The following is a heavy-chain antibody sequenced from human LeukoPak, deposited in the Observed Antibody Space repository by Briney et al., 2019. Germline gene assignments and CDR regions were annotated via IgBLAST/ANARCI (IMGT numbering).Heavy chain of an antibody. J-gene: IGHJ4*02. V-gene: IGHV3-21*01. CDR3: ARGPIGGVFKFDY. CDR1: GFSFSSYS. Sequence: PGGSLRLSCAASGFSFSSYSMNWVRQAPGKGLEWVSSITSSSNYIYYEDSVKGRFTISRDNAKKSLYLQMNSLRAEDTAVYYCARGPIGGVFKFDYWSQGTLVTVSS. CDR2: ITSSSNYI. D-gene: IGHD3-16*01.